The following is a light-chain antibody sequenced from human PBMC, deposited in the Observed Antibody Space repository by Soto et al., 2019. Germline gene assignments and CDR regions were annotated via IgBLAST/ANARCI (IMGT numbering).Light chain of an antibody. CDR3: QQYGSSPPYT. CDR2: GAS. V-gene: IGKV3-20*01. Sequence: ESVGTQAPGTLSLSPGERATLSCRASQSVSSSYLAWYQQKPGQAPRLLIYGASSRATGIPDRFGGSGSGTDFTLTISRLEPEDFAVYYCQQYGSSPPYTFGQGTKLEIK. J-gene: IGKJ2*01. CDR1: QSVSSSY.